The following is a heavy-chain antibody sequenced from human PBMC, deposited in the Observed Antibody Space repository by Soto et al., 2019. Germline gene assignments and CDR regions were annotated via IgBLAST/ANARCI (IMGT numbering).Heavy chain of an antibody. CDR3: AREQYNWKI. J-gene: IGHJ4*02. V-gene: IGHV4-59*01. CDR2: VFHTGNT. D-gene: IGHD1-20*01. CDR1: GDSIRSYY. Sequence: PSETLSLTCSVSGDSIRSYYWTWIRQPPGKGLQWIGYVFHTGNTNYNPSLKSRVTISEDASKNQVSLRLTSVTAADTAVYFCAREQYNWKIWGQGTLVTVPQ.